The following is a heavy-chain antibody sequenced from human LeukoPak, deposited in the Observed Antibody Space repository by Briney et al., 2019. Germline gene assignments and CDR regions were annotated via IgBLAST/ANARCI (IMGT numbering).Heavy chain of an antibody. Sequence: GRSLRLSCAASGFTLSRYGMHWVRQAPGKGLEWVADIWSDGNNKYYADSVKGRFTISRDNSKNILYLQMNSLRAEDTAVYYCAKHGPVPGVGYFVFDYWGQGTLVAVSS. CDR2: IWSDGNNK. CDR3: AKHGPVPGVGYFVFDY. CDR1: GFTLSRYG. D-gene: IGHD1-26*01. V-gene: IGHV3-33*06. J-gene: IGHJ4*02.